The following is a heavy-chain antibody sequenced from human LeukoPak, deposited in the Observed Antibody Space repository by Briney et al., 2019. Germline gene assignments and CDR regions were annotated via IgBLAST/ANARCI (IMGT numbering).Heavy chain of an antibody. CDR2: IISSSSYI. CDR3: ARDPINIATAATGFDY. V-gene: IGHV3-21*01. CDR1: GFTFTIYG. J-gene: IGHJ4*02. Sequence: GGSLRLSCAASGFTFTIYGMNWVRQAPGKGLEWVSSIISSSSYIYYADSVKGGFTISRDNAKNSLYLQMTSLRVEDTALYYCARDPINIATAATGFDYWGQGTLVTVSS. D-gene: IGHD6-13*01.